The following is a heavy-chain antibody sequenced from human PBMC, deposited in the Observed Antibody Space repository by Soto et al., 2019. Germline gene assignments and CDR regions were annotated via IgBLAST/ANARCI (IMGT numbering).Heavy chain of an antibody. CDR3: ARGEQLPPNWYYYYGMDV. CDR2: INPNSGGT. Sequence: ASVKVCCKASGYTFTGYYMHWVRQAPGQGLEWMGWINPNSGGTNYAQKFQGWVTMTRDTSISTAYMELSRLRSDDTAVYYCARGEQLPPNWYYYYGMDVWGQGTTVTVS. V-gene: IGHV1-2*04. CDR1: GYTFTGYY. J-gene: IGHJ6*02. D-gene: IGHD6-6*01.